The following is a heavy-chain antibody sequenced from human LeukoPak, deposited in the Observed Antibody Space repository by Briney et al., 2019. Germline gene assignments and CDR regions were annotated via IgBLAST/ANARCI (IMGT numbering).Heavy chain of an antibody. CDR3: TSGLRDFDWLMKTETYFDY. CDR2: IKSKTDGGTT. D-gene: IGHD3-9*01. V-gene: IGHV3-15*01. Sequence: GGSLRLSCAASGFTFSNAWMSWVRQAPGKGLEWVGRIKSKTDGGTTDYAAPVKGRSTISRDDSKNTLYLQMNSLETEDTAVYYCTSGLRDFDWLMKTETYFDYWGQGTLVTVSS. CDR1: GFTFSNAW. J-gene: IGHJ4*02.